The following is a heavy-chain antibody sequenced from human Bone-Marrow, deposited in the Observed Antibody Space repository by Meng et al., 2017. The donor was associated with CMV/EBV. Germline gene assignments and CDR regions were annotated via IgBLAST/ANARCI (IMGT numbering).Heavy chain of an antibody. J-gene: IGHJ6*02. CDR3: ARCNSNYYYYGMDV. CDR2: IYHSGST. Sequence: GSLRLSCTVSGGSISSYYWSWIRQPPGKGLEWIGEIYHSGSTNYNPSLKSRVTISVDKSKNQFSLKLSSVTAADTAVYYCARCNSNYYYYGMDVWGQGTTVTVSS. CDR1: GGSISSYY. V-gene: IGHV4-59*12. D-gene: IGHD4-23*01.